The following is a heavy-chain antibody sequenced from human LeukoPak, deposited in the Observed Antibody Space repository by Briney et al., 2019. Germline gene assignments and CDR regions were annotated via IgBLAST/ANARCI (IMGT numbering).Heavy chain of an antibody. J-gene: IGHJ3*02. V-gene: IGHV3-23*01. CDR3: AKGGGYARNAFDI. D-gene: IGHD2-15*01. Sequence: DPGGSLRLSCAAYGFTFSSYALSCVRQPPGKGLEWVSTISAPGGNTYYADSVTGRFTISRDSSKSTLYLQMNSLRAEDTAVYYCAKGGGYARNAFDIWGQGTMVTVSS. CDR2: ISAPGGNT. CDR1: GFTFSSYA.